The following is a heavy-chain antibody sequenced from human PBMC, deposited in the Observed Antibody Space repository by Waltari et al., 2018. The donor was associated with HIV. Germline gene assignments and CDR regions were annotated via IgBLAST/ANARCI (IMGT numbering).Heavy chain of an antibody. CDR2: FWSDGVEI. J-gene: IGHJ4*02. Sequence: QVQLVESGGGVVQPGTSLTLSCAVSGFTFTNFPFHWVRQSPGKGLEWLAVFWSDGVEISYADSVKGRFTISKDSSQKTLYLHLTSLRAEDTALYYCARGYSSSRWIPLYHWGRGTLVTVSS. V-gene: IGHV3-33*01. CDR3: ARGYSSSRWIPLYH. CDR1: GFTFTNFP. D-gene: IGHD6-6*01.